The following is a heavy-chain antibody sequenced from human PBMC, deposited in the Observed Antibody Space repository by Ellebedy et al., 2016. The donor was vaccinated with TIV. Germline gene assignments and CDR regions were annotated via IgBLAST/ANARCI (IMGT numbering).Heavy chain of an antibody. CDR2: ISAYNGNT. CDR1: GYTFTSYG. CDR3: AISGSGSYYTLLYYYGMDV. Sequence: ASVKVSCXASGYTFTSYGISWVRQAPGQGLEWMGWISAYNGNTNYAQKLQGRVTMTTDTSTSTAYMELSSLRSEDTAVYYCAISGSGSYYTLLYYYGMDVWGQGTTVTVSS. D-gene: IGHD3-10*01. J-gene: IGHJ6*02. V-gene: IGHV1-18*01.